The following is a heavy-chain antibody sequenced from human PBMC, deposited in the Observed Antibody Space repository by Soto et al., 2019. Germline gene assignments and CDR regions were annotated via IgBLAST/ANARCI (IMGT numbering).Heavy chain of an antibody. Sequence: SETLSLTCTVSGGSISSYYWSWIRQPAGKGLEWIGRIYTSGSTNYNPSLKSRVTMSVDTSKNQFSLKLSSVTAADTAVYYCVSTTYYYDSSGYSVFDYWGQGTLVTVSS. J-gene: IGHJ4*02. CDR1: GGSISSYY. CDR2: IYTSGST. V-gene: IGHV4-4*07. CDR3: VSTTYYYDSSGYSVFDY. D-gene: IGHD3-22*01.